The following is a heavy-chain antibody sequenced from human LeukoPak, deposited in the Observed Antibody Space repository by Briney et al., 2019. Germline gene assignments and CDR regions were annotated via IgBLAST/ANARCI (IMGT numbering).Heavy chain of an antibody. D-gene: IGHD3-3*01. J-gene: IGHJ4*02. V-gene: IGHV3-33*01. CDR1: GFTFSSYG. Sequence: GGSLRLSCAASGFTFSSYGMHWVRQAPGKGLEWVAVIWYDGSDKYYADSVKGRFTISRDNSKNTLYLQMNSLRAEDTAVYYCARNYYDFWSGYMDYWGQGTLVTVSS. CDR3: ARNYYDFWSGYMDY. CDR2: IWYDGSDK.